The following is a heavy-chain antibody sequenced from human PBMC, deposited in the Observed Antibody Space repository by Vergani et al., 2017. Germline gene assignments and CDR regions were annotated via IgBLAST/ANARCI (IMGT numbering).Heavy chain of an antibody. CDR3: ARTQINGSRYSSSWRSIGNYNWFDP. D-gene: IGHD6-13*01. Sequence: QVQLVESGGGVVQPGRSLRLSCAASGFTFSSYGMHWVRQAPGKGLEWVAVIWYDGSNKYYADSVKGRFTISRDNSKNTLYLQMNSLRAEDTAVYYCARTQINGSRYSSSWRSIGNYNWFDPWGQGTLVTVSS. CDR2: IWYDGSNK. CDR1: GFTFSSYG. J-gene: IGHJ5*02. V-gene: IGHV3-33*01.